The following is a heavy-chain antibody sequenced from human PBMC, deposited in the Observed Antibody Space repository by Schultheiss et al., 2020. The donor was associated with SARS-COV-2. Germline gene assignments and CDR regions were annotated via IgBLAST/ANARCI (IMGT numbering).Heavy chain of an antibody. V-gene: IGHV3-33*01. CDR3: ARDASAVVHQYYGMDV. J-gene: IGHJ6*02. CDR2: IWYDGSNK. D-gene: IGHD6-19*01. CDR1: GFTFSSYG. Sequence: GGSLRLSCAASGFTFSSYGMHWVRQAPGKGLEWVAVIWYDGSNKHYADSVKGRITISRDNPKNTLYLQMNSLRAEDTAVYYCARDASAVVHQYYGMDVWGQGTTVTVAS.